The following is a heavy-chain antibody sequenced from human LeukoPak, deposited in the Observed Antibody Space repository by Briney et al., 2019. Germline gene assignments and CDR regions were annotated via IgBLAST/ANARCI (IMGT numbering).Heavy chain of an antibody. D-gene: IGHD6-13*01. V-gene: IGHV4-59*01. CDR3: ARHIAGGEDV. CDR2: IFYTGST. J-gene: IGHJ6*02. Sequence: SETLSLTCTVSGGSISSYYWSWIRQPPGKGLEWIGSIFYTGSTTYNPSLKSRLTISLDTSKNQFSLKLSSVTAADAAVYYCARHIAGGEDVWGQGTTVTVSS. CDR1: GGSISSYY.